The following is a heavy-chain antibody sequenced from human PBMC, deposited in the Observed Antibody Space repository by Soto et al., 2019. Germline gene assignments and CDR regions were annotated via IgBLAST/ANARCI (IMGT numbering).Heavy chain of an antibody. CDR2: INAGNGNT. J-gene: IGHJ4*02. Sequence: ASVKVSCKASGYTFTSYDMHWVRQAPGQRLEWMGWINAGNGNTKYSQKFQGRVTMTRNTSISTAYMELSSLRSEETAVYYCARENPSGLDYWGQGTLVTVSS. CDR1: GYTFTSYD. CDR3: ARENPSGLDY. V-gene: IGHV1-3*01.